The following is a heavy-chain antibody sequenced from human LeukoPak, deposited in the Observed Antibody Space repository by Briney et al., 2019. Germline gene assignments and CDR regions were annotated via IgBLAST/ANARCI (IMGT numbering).Heavy chain of an antibody. CDR3: AREVEYYDSSGYRPHAFDI. CDR2: ISYSGGT. CDR1: GGSIISSNHY. D-gene: IGHD3-22*01. V-gene: IGHV4-39*02. Sequence: SETLSLTCTISGGSIISSNHYWGWTRQPPGKGLEWFGSISYSGGTAYNPSLRSRVTISVDTSKNQFSLKVNSVTAADTAVYYCAREVEYYDSSGYRPHAFDIWGQGTLVTVSS. J-gene: IGHJ3*02.